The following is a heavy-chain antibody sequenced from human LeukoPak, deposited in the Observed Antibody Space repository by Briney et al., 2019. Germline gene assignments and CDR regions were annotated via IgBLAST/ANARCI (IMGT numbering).Heavy chain of an antibody. V-gene: IGHV1-2*02. J-gene: IGHJ4*02. CDR2: INPNSGGT. CDR3: ARAGQQQLGDY. CDR1: GYTFTSYY. D-gene: IGHD6-13*01. Sequence: ASVKVSFKSSGYTFTSYYMHWVRQPPGQGLEWMGGINPNSGGTNYAQKFQGSVTMARDKSIRTAYMEMSRLRSDDTAVYYCARAGQQQLGDYWGKGTLVTVSS.